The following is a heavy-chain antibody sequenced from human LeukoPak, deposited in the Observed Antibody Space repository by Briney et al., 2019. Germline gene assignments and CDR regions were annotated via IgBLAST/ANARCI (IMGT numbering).Heavy chain of an antibody. CDR3: AKDRYDSSGYYY. CDR1: GFTFSSYG. CDR2: ISYDGSNK. V-gene: IGHV3-30*18. J-gene: IGHJ4*02. Sequence: GGSLRLSCAASGFTFSSYGMHWVRQAPGKGLEWVAVISYDGSNKYYADSVKGRLTISRDNSKNTLYLQMNSLRAEDTAVYYCAKDRYDSSGYYYWGQGTLVTVSS. D-gene: IGHD3-22*01.